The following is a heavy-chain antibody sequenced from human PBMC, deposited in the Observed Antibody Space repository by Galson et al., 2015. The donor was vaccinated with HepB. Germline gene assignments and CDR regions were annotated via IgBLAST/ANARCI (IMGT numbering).Heavy chain of an antibody. CDR2: ISSSSSTI. CDR3: ARANYYGFRSDAFDI. V-gene: IGHV3-48*01. J-gene: IGHJ3*02. D-gene: IGHD3-10*01. CDR1: GFTFSSYS. Sequence: SLRLSCAASGFTFSSYSMNWVRQAPGKGLEWVSYISSSSSTIYYADSVKGRFTISRDNAKNSLYLQMNSLRAEDTAVYYCARANYYGFRSDAFDIWGQGTMVTVSS.